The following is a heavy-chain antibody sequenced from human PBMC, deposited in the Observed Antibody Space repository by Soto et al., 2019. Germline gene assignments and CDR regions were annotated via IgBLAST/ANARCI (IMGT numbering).Heavy chain of an antibody. J-gene: IGHJ4*02. CDR1: GYTFSNYL. V-gene: IGHV1-3*01. Sequence: QVQLVQSGAEVKKPGASVKVSCKASGYTFSNYLLHWVRQAPGQGLEWMGWINAGNGHTKYSQKFQGRVIFTRDTSASPAYIEQSSLGSEDTAVYYCASPSDGSGSYYWGQGTLVTVSS. CDR2: INAGNGHT. D-gene: IGHD3-10*01. CDR3: ASPSDGSGSYY.